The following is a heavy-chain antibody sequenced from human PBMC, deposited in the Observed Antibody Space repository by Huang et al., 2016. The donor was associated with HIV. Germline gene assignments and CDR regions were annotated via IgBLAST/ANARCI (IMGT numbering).Heavy chain of an antibody. V-gene: IGHV1-18*04. J-gene: IGHJ4*02. CDR1: DYTFTSYG. D-gene: IGHD3-22*01. CDR2: ISTNNGDT. Sequence: QVQLVQSGGEVKKPGASVKVSCKASDYTFTSYGISWVRQAPGQGLEWMGWISTNNGDTNYAQKFQGRVTMTADTSTSTAYMELRSLRSDDTAVYYCGGSSGYWSFDDWGQGTLVTVSS. CDR3: GGSSGYWSFDD.